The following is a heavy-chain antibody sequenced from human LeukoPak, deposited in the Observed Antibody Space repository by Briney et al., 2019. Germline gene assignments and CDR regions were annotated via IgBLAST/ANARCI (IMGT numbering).Heavy chain of an antibody. J-gene: IGHJ4*02. Sequence: GESLKISCKGSGYSFTSYWIGWVRQMPGKGLEWMGIVWPGDSDTRYSASFQGQVTISADKSNSTAYLQWSSLKASDTAMYYCARRYSGSYYPEYFDYWGQGTLVTVSS. CDR1: GYSFTSYW. V-gene: IGHV5-51*01. CDR2: VWPGDSDT. D-gene: IGHD1-26*01. CDR3: ARRYSGSYYPEYFDY.